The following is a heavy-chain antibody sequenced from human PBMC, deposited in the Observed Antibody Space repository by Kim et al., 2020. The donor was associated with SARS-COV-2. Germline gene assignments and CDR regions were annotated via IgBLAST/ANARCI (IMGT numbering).Heavy chain of an antibody. J-gene: IGHJ4*02. CDR2: GT. Sequence: GTNYAQKFQGRVTMTRDTSISTAYMELSRLRSDDTAVYYCAKIATDVDTRWGQGTLVTVSS. V-gene: IGHV1-2*02. D-gene: IGHD5-18*01. CDR3: AKIATDVDTR.